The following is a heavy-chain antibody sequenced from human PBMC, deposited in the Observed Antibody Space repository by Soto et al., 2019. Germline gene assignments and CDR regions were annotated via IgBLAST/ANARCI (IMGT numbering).Heavy chain of an antibody. CDR3: ARGLITGSHYSGGWYYFDS. D-gene: IGHD6-19*01. J-gene: IGHJ4*02. CDR1: GGSISNYY. V-gene: IGHV4-59*12. Sequence: PSETLSLTCTVSGGSISNYYWNWIRQSPGKGLEWIGYIYSSGSASYSPSLKSRVTISVHTSNSQFSLELSSVTAADTAVYYCARGLITGSHYSGGWYYFDSWGQGTQVTVPQ. CDR2: IYSSGSA.